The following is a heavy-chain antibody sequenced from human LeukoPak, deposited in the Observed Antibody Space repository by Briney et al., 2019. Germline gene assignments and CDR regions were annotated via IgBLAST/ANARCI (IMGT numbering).Heavy chain of an antibody. CDR1: GYSLSNYA. Sequence: ASVKVSCKASGYSLSNYAMNWVRQAPGQGLEWMSWINTNTGNPTYAQGFTGRFVFSLDTSVSTAYLQISSLKAEDTAVYYCARDGDYCSSTSCYAYYYYYMDVWGKGTTVTVSS. D-gene: IGHD2-2*01. CDR3: ARDGDYCSSTSCYAYYYYYMDV. CDR2: INTNTGNP. V-gene: IGHV7-4-1*02. J-gene: IGHJ6*03.